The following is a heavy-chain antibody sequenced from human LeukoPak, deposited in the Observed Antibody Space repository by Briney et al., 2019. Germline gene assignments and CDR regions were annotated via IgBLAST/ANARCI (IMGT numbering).Heavy chain of an antibody. Sequence: ASVKVSCKASGGTFSSYAISWVRQAPGQGLEWMGGIIPIFGTANYAQKFQGRVTITADESTSTAYMELSSLRSEDTAVYYCATQKWYYYYGMDVWGQGTTVTVSS. J-gene: IGHJ6*02. CDR3: ATQKWYYYYGMDV. CDR2: IIPIFGTA. CDR1: GGTFSSYA. D-gene: IGHD1-26*01. V-gene: IGHV1-69*13.